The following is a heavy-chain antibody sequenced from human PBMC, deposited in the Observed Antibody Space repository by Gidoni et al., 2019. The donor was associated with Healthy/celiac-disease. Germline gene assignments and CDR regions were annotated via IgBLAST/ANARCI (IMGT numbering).Heavy chain of an antibody. CDR2: ISWNSGSI. V-gene: IGHV3-9*01. CDR3: AKDRGPVVTAMLDY. Sequence: EVKLVESGGGLVQPGRSLRLSCAASGFTFDDYAMHWVRQAPGKGLEWVSGISWNSGSIGYADSVKGRFTISRDNAKNSLYLQMNSLRAEDTALYYCAKDRGPVVTAMLDYWGQGTLVTVSS. CDR1: GFTFDDYA. D-gene: IGHD2-21*02. J-gene: IGHJ4*02.